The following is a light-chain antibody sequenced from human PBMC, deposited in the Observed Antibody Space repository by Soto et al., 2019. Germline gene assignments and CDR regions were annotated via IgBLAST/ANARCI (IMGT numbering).Light chain of an antibody. CDR2: GNS. Sequence: QSVLTKPPSVKGAPGERVTISCTGSSSNIGAGYDVHWYQQLPGTAPKLLIYGNSNRPSGVPDRFSGSKSGTSASLAITGLQAEDEADYYCQSYDSSLSGYVFGTGTKVTVL. V-gene: IGLV1-40*01. CDR3: QSYDSSLSGYV. CDR1: SSNIGAGYD. J-gene: IGLJ1*01.